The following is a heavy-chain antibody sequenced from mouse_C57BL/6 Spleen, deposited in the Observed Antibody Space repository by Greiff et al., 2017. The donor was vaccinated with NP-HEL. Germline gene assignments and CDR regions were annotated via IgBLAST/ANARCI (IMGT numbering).Heavy chain of an antibody. Sequence: EVKVEESEGGLVQPGSSMKLSCTASVFTFSDYYMAWVRQVPEKGLEWVANINYDGSSTYYLDSLKRRFIISRANAKNILYLQMRSLKSEDTATYYCARDYDYDEEGYAMDDWGQGTSVTVSS. J-gene: IGHJ4*01. V-gene: IGHV5-16*01. CDR2: INYDGSST. D-gene: IGHD2-4*01. CDR1: VFTFSDYY. CDR3: ARDYDYDEEGYAMDD.